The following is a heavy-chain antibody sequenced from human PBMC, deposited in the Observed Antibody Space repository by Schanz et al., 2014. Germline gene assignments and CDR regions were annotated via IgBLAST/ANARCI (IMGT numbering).Heavy chain of an antibody. CDR3: ARAGRGYAYPLNSYPMDV. V-gene: IGHV1-69*02. CDR2: IIPFLAVS. CDR1: GGTLDTYK. D-gene: IGHD3-16*01. J-gene: IGHJ6*02. Sequence: QDQLLQSGAAVKKPGPSVRVSCKASGGTLDTYKIAWVRQVPGQGLEWMGRIIPFLAVSNYAQDFQGRVTFTADRATSTVHMDLRSLRSEDTGLYYCARAGRGYAYPLNSYPMDVWGQGRTVSVSS.